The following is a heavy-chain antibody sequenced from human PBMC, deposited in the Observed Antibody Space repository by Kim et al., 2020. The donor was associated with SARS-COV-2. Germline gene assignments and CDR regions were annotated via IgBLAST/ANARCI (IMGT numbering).Heavy chain of an antibody. CDR3: AAQGILYSGSYGFDY. D-gene: IGHD1-26*01. V-gene: IGHV1-24*01. J-gene: IGHJ4*02. Sequence: QKFQGRVTMTEDTSTDTAYMELSSLRSEDTAVYYCAAQGILYSGSYGFDYWGQGTLVTVSS.